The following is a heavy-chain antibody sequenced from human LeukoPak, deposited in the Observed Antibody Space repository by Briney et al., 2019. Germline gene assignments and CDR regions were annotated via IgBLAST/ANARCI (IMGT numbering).Heavy chain of an antibody. V-gene: IGHV4-59*01. Sequence: PSETLSLTCTVSGGSISSYYWSWIRQPPGKGLEWIGYIYYSGSTNYNPSLKSRVTISVDTSKSQFSLKLSSVTAADTAVYYCARGFLEWLIDYWGQGTLVTVSS. CDR2: IYYSGST. J-gene: IGHJ4*02. D-gene: IGHD3-3*01. CDR1: GGSISSYY. CDR3: ARGFLEWLIDY.